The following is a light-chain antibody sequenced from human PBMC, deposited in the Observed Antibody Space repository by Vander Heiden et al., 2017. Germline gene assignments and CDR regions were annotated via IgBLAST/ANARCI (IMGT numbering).Light chain of an antibody. CDR2: RHN. V-gene: IGLV1-47*01. CDR1: SSNIGSNY. CDR3: AAWDDSLSVPV. J-gene: IGLJ2*01. Sequence: QSVLTQPPSASGTPGQRFTLSCSGSSSNIGSNYVYWYQQLPGTDTKLLLSRHNQRPSGVPARFSGSKSGTSSSLAISGLLSEDEADYYCAAWDDSLSVPVFGGGTKLTVL.